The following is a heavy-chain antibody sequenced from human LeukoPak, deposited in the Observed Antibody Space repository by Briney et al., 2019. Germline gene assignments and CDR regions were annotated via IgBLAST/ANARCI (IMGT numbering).Heavy chain of an antibody. CDR1: GGSISSYY. CDR2: IYTSGST. J-gene: IGHJ6*03. CDR3: ARQSLYYYYMDV. V-gene: IGHV4-4*09. Sequence: SETLSLTCTVSGGSISSYYWSWIRQPPGKGLEWIGYIYTSGSTNYNPSLKSRVTISVDTSKNQFSLKLSSVTAADTAVYYCARQSLYYYYMDVWGKGTTVTVSS.